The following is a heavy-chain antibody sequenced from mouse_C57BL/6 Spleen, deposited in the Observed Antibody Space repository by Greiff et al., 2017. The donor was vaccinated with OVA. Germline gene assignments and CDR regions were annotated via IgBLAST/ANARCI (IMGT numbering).Heavy chain of an antibody. CDR2: IDPNSGGT. CDR1: GYTFTSYW. D-gene: IGHD1-1*01. Sequence: VQLQQPGAELVKPGASVKLSCKASGYTFTSYWMHWVKQRPGRGLEWIGRIDPNSGGTKYNEKFKSKATLTVDKPSSTAYMQLSSLTSEDSAVYYCARERIITTVVAPYYAMDYWGQGTSVTVSS. CDR3: ARERIITTVVAPYYAMDY. J-gene: IGHJ4*01. V-gene: IGHV1-72*01.